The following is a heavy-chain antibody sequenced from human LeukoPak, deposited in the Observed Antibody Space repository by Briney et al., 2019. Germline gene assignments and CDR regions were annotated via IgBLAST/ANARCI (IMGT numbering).Heavy chain of an antibody. Sequence: GGSLRLSCAASGFTFSSYAMNWVRQAPGKGLEWVSAISGSGGNTYYADSVKGRFTISRDNSKNTLYLQMNSLRAGDTAVYYCAKDSSSWFRDAFDIWGRGTMVTVSS. CDR2: ISGSGGNT. V-gene: IGHV3-23*01. D-gene: IGHD6-13*01. CDR1: GFTFSSYA. J-gene: IGHJ3*02. CDR3: AKDSSSWFRDAFDI.